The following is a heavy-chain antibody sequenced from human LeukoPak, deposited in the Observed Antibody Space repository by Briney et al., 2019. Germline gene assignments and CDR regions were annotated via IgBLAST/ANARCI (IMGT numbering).Heavy chain of an antibody. J-gene: IGHJ4*02. CDR2: INPSGGST. D-gene: IGHD3-9*01. V-gene: IGHV1-46*01. Sequence: EASVKVSCKASGYTFTSYYMHWVRQAPGQGLEWMGIINPSGGSTSYAQKFQGRVTMTRDTSTSTVYMELSSLRSEDTAVYYCARENVYYDILTGSPSYYFDYWGQGTLVTVSS. CDR1: GYTFTSYY. CDR3: ARENVYYDILTGSPSYYFDY.